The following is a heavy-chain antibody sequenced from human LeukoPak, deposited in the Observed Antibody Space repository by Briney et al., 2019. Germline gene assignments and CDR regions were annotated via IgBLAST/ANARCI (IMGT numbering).Heavy chain of an antibody. Sequence: ASVKVSCKVSGYTLTESSMHWVRQAPGKGLEWMGGFDPEDGETIYAQKFQGRVTMTEDTSTDTAYMELSSLRSEDTAVYYCATGVFRDGYKIRNDYWGQGTLVTVSS. D-gene: IGHD5-24*01. CDR3: ATGVFRDGYKIRNDY. CDR1: GYTLTESS. V-gene: IGHV1-24*01. CDR2: FDPEDGET. J-gene: IGHJ4*02.